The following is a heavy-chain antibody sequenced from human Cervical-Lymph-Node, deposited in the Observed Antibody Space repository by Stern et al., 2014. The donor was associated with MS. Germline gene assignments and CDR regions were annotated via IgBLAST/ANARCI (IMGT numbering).Heavy chain of an antibody. CDR1: GFSFSSYW. CDR2: VRSDGSTK. Sequence: EVQLVESGGGLVQPGGSLRLSCAASGFSFSSYWMHWVRQTPGKGLVWVSRVRSDGSTKTYADSVKGRFTISRDNAKNTLYLQMNSLRAEDTAVYYCARVGYGGNSAFDYWGQGTPVTVSS. D-gene: IGHD4-23*01. CDR3: ARVGYGGNSAFDY. J-gene: IGHJ4*02. V-gene: IGHV3-74*02.